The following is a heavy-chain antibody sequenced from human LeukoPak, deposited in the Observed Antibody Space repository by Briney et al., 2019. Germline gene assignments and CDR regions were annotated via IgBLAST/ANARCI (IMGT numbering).Heavy chain of an antibody. J-gene: IGHJ4*02. D-gene: IGHD4/OR15-4a*01. Sequence: SQSPSLTRTLSRDSISTYYWSSIRQPPPNRREPRGYIYYSGSTNYNPSLKSRVTISVDTSKKQFSLKLSSVTAADTAVYYCARGSGFMVDSILDYWGQGTLVTVSS. CDR1: RDSISTYY. CDR2: IYYSGST. V-gene: IGHV4-59*01. CDR3: ARGSGFMVDSILDY.